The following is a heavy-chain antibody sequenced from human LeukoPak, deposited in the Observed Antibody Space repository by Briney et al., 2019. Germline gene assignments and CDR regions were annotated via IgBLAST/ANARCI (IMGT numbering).Heavy chain of an antibody. CDR2: IKQDGSEK. CDR3: ARDMCYGAMVRGVRDALDI. V-gene: IGHV3-7*01. CDR1: GFTFSSYW. Sequence: PGGSLRLSCAASGFTFSSYWMSWVRQAPGKGLEWVANIKQDGSEKYYVDSVKGRFTISRDNAKNSLYLQMNSLRAEDTAVYYCARDMCYGAMVRGVRDALDIWGQGTMVTVSS. J-gene: IGHJ3*02. D-gene: IGHD3-10*01.